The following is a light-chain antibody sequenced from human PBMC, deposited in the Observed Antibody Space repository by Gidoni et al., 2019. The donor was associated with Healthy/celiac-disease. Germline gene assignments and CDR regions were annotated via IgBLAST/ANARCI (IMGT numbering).Light chain of an antibody. CDR2: DAS. CDR3: QQRSNWPPIT. Sequence: LVLTQSPATLSLSPGETPTLSCRARQSVSSYLAWYQQKPGQAPRLLIYDASNRATGIPDRFSGSGSGTDFTLTISSLEPEDFAVYYCQQRSNWPPITFGQGTRLEIK. CDR1: QSVSSY. J-gene: IGKJ5*01. V-gene: IGKV3-11*01.